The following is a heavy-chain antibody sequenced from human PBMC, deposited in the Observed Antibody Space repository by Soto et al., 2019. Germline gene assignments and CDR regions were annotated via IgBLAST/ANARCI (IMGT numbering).Heavy chain of an antibody. CDR2: IYPSDSDT. CDR3: ARNIGVRPPRMDV. V-gene: IGHV5-51*01. CDR1: GYSFTSYW. J-gene: IGHJ6*02. D-gene: IGHD3-10*01. Sequence: GESLKISCNGPGYSFTSYWIGWVRQMPGRGLEWMGIIYPSDSDTRYSPSFQGQVTISADKSIRTAYLQWSSLRASDTAMYYCARNIGVRPPRMDVWGQGTTVTVSS.